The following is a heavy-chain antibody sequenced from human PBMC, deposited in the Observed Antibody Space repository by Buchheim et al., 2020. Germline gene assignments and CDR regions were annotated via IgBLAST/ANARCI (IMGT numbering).Heavy chain of an antibody. Sequence: QVQLVQSGAEVKKPGASVKVSCKASGYTFTSYAMHWVRQAPGQRLEWMGWINAGNGNTKYSQKFQGRVTITRAKSASTAYMELSSLRSEDTAVYYCARVDYDILTHYYYYGMDVWGQGTT. D-gene: IGHD3-9*01. J-gene: IGHJ6*02. CDR3: ARVDYDILTHYYYYGMDV. V-gene: IGHV1-3*01. CDR1: GYTFTSYA. CDR2: INAGNGNT.